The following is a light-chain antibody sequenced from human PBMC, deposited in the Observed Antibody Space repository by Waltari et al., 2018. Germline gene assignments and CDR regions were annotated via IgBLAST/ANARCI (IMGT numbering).Light chain of an antibody. CDR3: QQYDSYVT. CDR2: KAS. CDR1: QSISRS. Sequence: DIQMTQSPSTLSASVGDRVTITCRASQSISRSMAWYQQNPGKAPKLLIYKASSLETGVPSRFSGSGSGTEFTLTISSLQADDFATYYCQQYDSYVTFGGGTQVEIK. V-gene: IGKV1-5*03. J-gene: IGKJ4*01.